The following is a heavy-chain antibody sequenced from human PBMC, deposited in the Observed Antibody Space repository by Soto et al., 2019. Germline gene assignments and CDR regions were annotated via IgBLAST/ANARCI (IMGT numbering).Heavy chain of an antibody. V-gene: IGHV3-33*01. D-gene: IGHD6-6*01. J-gene: IGHJ4*02. CDR2: IRYDGSNK. CDR3: ARERLYSSSYYFDY. Sequence: GGSLRLSCAASGFTFSSYGMHWVRQAPGKGLEWVAFIRYDGSNKYYADSVKGRFTISRDNSKNTLYLQMNSLRAEDTAVDYCARERLYSSSYYFDYWGQGTLVTVSS. CDR1: GFTFSSYG.